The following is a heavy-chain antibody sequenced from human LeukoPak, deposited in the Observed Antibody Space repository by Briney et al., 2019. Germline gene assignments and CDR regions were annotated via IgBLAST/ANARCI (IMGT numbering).Heavy chain of an antibody. CDR3: AKSYNGYESKPDY. V-gene: IGHV3-23*01. D-gene: IGHD5-12*01. CDR1: GFTFSSYA. Sequence: XGSLRLSCAASGFTFSSYAMSWVRQAPGKGLEWVSSISNSGGRTFYTDSVKGRFTISRDNSKITLYLQMNSLRAEDTAVYYCAKSYNGYESKPDYWGQGTLVTVSS. J-gene: IGHJ4*02. CDR2: ISNSGGRT.